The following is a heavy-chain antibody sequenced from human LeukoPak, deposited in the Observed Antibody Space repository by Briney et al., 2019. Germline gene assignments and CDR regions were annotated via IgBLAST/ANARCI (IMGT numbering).Heavy chain of an antibody. J-gene: IGHJ1*01. Sequence: ASVKVSCKASGGTFSSYAISWVRQAPGQGLEWMGGIIPIFGTANYAQKFQGRVTITTDESTSTAYMELSSLRSEDTAVYYCARGGSEAEYFQHWGQGTLVTVSS. CDR2: IIPIFGTA. CDR3: ARGGSEAEYFQH. CDR1: GGTFSSYA. V-gene: IGHV1-69*05. D-gene: IGHD3-10*01.